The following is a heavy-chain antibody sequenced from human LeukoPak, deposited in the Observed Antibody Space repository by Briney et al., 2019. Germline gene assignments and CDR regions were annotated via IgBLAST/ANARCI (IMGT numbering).Heavy chain of an antibody. J-gene: IGHJ4*02. CDR2: IYPGDSDV. CDR1: GYSFPTYW. Sequence: GESLKISCKGSGYSFPTYWIAWVRQMPGKGLEWMGIIYPGDSDVRYNPSIQGQVTFSADKSINTAYLQWSSLKASDTAMYYCARRGDGYQPFDYWGQGTLVTVSS. CDR3: ARRGDGYQPFDY. D-gene: IGHD5-24*01. V-gene: IGHV5-51*01.